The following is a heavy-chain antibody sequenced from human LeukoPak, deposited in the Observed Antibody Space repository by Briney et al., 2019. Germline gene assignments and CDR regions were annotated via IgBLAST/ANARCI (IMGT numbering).Heavy chain of an antibody. Sequence: SETLSLTCTVSGYSISNAYYWGWTRQPPGEGLEWIGSLYHSGSNYYNPSLKSRVTTSVDTSKNRFSLKLTSVTAADTAVYYCARELHSGNYYFDYWGQGTLVTVSS. CDR2: LYHSGSN. J-gene: IGHJ4*02. CDR3: ARELHSGNYYFDY. V-gene: IGHV4-38-2*02. D-gene: IGHD1-26*01. CDR1: GYSISNAYY.